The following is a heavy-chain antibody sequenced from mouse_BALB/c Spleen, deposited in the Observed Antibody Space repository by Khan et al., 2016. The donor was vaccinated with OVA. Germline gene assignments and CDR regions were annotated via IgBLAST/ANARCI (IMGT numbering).Heavy chain of an antibody. V-gene: IGHV2-6-4*01. CDR2: IWGGGGT. Sequence: QVQLKQSGPGLVAPSQSLSITCTVSGFSLSRYNIHWVRQPPGKGLEWLGMIWGGGGTDYNSTLKSRLSISKDNSKSQVFLKMNSLQTDDKAMYYCARAYYRYDDYYAMDYWGQGTSVTVSS. D-gene: IGHD2-14*01. CDR3: ARAYYRYDDYYAMDY. J-gene: IGHJ4*01. CDR1: GFSLSRYN.